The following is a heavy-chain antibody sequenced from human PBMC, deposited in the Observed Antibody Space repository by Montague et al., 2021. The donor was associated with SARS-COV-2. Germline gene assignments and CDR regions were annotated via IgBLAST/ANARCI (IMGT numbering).Heavy chain of an antibody. J-gene: IGHJ4*02. V-gene: IGHV4-34*01. CDR1: GGSFSGYY. CDR3: ARQMGQSSIFGVVIQYYFDY. Sequence: SETLSLTCAVYGGSFSGYYWSWIRQPPGKGLEWIGSIYYSGSTYXNPSLKSRVTISVDTSKNQFSLKLSSVTAADTAVYYCARQMGQSSIFGVVIQYYFDYWGQGTLVTVSS. D-gene: IGHD3-3*01. CDR2: IYYSGST.